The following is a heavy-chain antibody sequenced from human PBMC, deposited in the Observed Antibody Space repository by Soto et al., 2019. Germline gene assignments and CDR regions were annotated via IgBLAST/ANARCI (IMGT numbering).Heavy chain of an antibody. J-gene: IGHJ6*03. CDR3: ARDRGTVTTTGSYYMDV. CDR2: ISSSSSYI. Sequence: EVQLVESGGGLVKPGGSLRLSCAASGFTFSSYSMNWVRQAPGKGLEWVSSISSSSSYIYYADSVKGRFTISRDNAKKSLYLQMNSLRAEDTAVYYCARDRGTVTTTGSYYMDVWGKGTTVTVSS. CDR1: GFTFSSYS. D-gene: IGHD4-17*01. V-gene: IGHV3-21*01.